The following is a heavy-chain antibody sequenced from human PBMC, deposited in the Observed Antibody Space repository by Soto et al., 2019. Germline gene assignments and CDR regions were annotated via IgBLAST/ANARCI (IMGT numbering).Heavy chain of an antibody. CDR2: ISGSGGST. CDR3: AKARAPITALDYFDY. J-gene: IGHJ4*02. Sequence: EVQLLESGGGLVQPGGSLRLSCAASGFTFSSYAKSWVRQAPGKGLEWVSAISGSGGSTYYADSVKGRFTISRDNSKNTLYLQMNSLRAEDTAVYYCAKARAPITALDYFDYWGQGTLVTVSS. V-gene: IGHV3-23*01. CDR1: GFTFSSYA. D-gene: IGHD3-10*01.